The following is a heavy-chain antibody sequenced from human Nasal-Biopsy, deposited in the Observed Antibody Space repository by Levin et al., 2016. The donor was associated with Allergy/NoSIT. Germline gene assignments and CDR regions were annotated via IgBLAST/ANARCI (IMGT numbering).Heavy chain of an antibody. CDR2: IYYTGNT. D-gene: IGHD1/OR15-1a*01. Sequence: SETLSLTCTVSGGSISSSNSYWGWVRQSPGKGLEWIGAIYYTGNTYYYPSLKSRVTISVDTSKDQFSLKLSSVSAADTAVYYCARHAREQDLVPQPVDYWGQGTLVTVSS. J-gene: IGHJ4*02. V-gene: IGHV4-39*01. CDR1: GGSISSSNSY. CDR3: ARHAREQDLVPQPVDY.